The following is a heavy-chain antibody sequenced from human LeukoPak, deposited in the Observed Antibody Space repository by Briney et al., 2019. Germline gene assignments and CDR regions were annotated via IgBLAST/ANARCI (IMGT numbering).Heavy chain of an antibody. CDR3: AKGTKIAVAGTPFDY. V-gene: IGHV1-18*01. Sequence: ASVKVSCKASGYTFTSYGISWVRQAPGQGLEWMGWISAYNGNTNYAQKLQGRVTMTTDTSTSTAYMELRSLRSDGTAVYYCAKGTKIAVAGTPFDYWGQGTLVTVSS. CDR1: GYTFTSYG. D-gene: IGHD6-19*01. J-gene: IGHJ4*02. CDR2: ISAYNGNT.